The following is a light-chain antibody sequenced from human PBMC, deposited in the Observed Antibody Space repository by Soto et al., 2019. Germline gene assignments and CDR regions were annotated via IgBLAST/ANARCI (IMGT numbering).Light chain of an antibody. CDR3: MQALQTPPYT. CDR1: QSLLHSNGYNY. J-gene: IGKJ2*01. Sequence: DIVMTQSPLSLSVTPGEPASISCRSSQSLLHSNGYNYLDWYLQKPGQSPQLLIYWASNRASGVPDRFSGSGSGTDFTLKISRVEAEDVGVYYCMQALQTPPYTFGQGTKLQI. CDR2: WAS. V-gene: IGKV2-28*01.